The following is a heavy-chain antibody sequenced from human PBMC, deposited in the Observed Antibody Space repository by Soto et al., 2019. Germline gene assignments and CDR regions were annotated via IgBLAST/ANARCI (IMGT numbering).Heavy chain of an antibody. CDR1: GGSISSGDYY. CDR2: IYYSGST. V-gene: IGHV4-30-4*01. CDR3: ARAYPTGWFDP. Sequence: SETLSLTCTVSGGSISSGDYYWSWIRQPPGKGLEWIGYIYYSGSTYYNPSLKSRVTISVDTSKNQFSLKLSSVTAADTAAYYCARAYPTGWFDPWGQGTLVTVSS. J-gene: IGHJ5*02.